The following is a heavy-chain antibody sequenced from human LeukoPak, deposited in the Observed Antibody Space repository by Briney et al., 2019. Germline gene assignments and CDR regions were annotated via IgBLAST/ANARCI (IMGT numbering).Heavy chain of an antibody. Sequence: GGSLRLSCAASGFTFSSYAMSWVRQAPGKGLEWVSAISGSGGSTYYADSVKGRFTISRNNSKNTLYLQMNSLRAEDTAVYYCARGGRSSGWYGLLDYWGQGTLVTVSS. J-gene: IGHJ4*02. D-gene: IGHD6-19*01. CDR1: GFTFSSYA. CDR2: ISGSGGST. CDR3: ARGGRSSGWYGLLDY. V-gene: IGHV3-23*01.